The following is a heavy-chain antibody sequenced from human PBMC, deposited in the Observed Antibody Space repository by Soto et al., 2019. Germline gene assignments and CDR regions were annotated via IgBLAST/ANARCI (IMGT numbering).Heavy chain of an antibody. D-gene: IGHD3-10*01. V-gene: IGHV1-2*02. J-gene: IGHJ6*02. CDR2: INPNSGDT. CDR3: ARAPGARGAPSYGMDV. Sequence: ASVKVSCKASGYTFTDYFIHWVRQAPGQGLEWMGWINPNSGDTNYAPKFQGRVTMTTDTSINTAYMELSRLRTDDTAVCCCARAPGARGAPSYGMDVWGQGTTVTRLL. CDR1: GYTFTDYF.